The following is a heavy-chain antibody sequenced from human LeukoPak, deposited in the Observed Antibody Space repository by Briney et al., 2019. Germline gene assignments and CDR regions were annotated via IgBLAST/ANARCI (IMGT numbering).Heavy chain of an antibody. V-gene: IGHV3-7*01. CDR1: GVTLANYL. D-gene: IGHD2-15*01. CDR2: IRQDGPER. J-gene: IGHJ4*02. Sequence: PGGTLRLSCAVSGVTLANYLMSWVRKAQGPGKGWEGNIRQDGPERAHMESVTGRFTISSDNEKRSLNLQMTSLRGEHTALHFAPRVGGSWEIVVWGEGTLVTAS. CDR3: PRVGGSWEIVV.